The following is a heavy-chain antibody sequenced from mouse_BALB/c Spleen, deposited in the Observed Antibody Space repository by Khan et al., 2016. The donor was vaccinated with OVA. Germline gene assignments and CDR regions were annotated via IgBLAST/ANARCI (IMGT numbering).Heavy chain of an antibody. CDR2: IWSGGST. CDR3: ARRGYSVSSGFPY. Sequence: QVQLKESGPGLVQPSQSLSITCTVSGFSLTSYGVHWVRQSPGKGLEWLGVIWSGGSTDYNAAFISSLSISKDNSKSPVFFKMNSLQANDTAIYYCARRGYSVSSGFPYWGQGTLVTVSA. D-gene: IGHD1-1*01. J-gene: IGHJ3*01. V-gene: IGHV2-2*02. CDR1: GFSLTSYG.